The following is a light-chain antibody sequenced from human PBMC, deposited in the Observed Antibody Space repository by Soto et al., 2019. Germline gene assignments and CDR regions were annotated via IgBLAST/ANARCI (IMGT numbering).Light chain of an antibody. Sequence: QSALTQPASVSGSPGQSITISCTGTSSDVGGYDYVSWYQLHPGKAPKLMVFEVSNRPSEVSYRFSGSKSGNTASLTISGLQAEDEADYFCSSYSISTASLFCNGTKLTDX. CDR1: SSDVGGYDY. CDR2: EVS. CDR3: SSYSISTASL. J-gene: IGLJ1*01. V-gene: IGLV2-14*01.